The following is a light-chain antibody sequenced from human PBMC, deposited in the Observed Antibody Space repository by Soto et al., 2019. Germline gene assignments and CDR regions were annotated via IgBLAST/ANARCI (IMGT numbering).Light chain of an antibody. CDR1: QSVSSN. V-gene: IGKV3-11*01. CDR3: QQRSNWPRT. J-gene: IGKJ1*01. Sequence: EIVLTQSPGTLSLSPGETATLSCRASQSVSSNNLAWYQQRPGQAPRLLIYDASNRATGIPARFSGSGSGTDFTLTISSLEPEDSAVYYCQQRSNWPRTFGQGTKVEIK. CDR2: DAS.